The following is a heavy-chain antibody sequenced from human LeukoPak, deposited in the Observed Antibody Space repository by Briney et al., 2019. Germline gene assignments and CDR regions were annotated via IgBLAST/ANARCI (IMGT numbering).Heavy chain of an antibody. J-gene: IGHJ4*02. CDR1: GGSVSNYY. D-gene: IGHD5-18*01. Sequence: PSETLSLTCSVSGGSVSNYYWSWIRQPPGKGLEWIGYVYYTGSTNYNPSLKSRVTISLDTSKNQFSLRLSSVTAADTAVYYCARGGYSYGFDSWGQGTLVTVSS. CDR2: VYYTGST. CDR3: ARGGYSYGFDS. V-gene: IGHV4-59*02.